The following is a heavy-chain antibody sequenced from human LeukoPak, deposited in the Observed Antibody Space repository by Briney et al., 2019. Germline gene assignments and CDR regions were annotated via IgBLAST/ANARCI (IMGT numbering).Heavy chain of an antibody. CDR1: AFTFSSYG. V-gene: IGHV3-30*18. Sequence: PGGSLRLSCAASAFTFSSYGMHWVRQAPGKGLEGVALISYDGSDKDYAKSVKGRFTISRDNSKNTLYLQMNSLRAEDTAVYYCAKDMSGGDCPDYWGQGTLVTVSS. J-gene: IGHJ4*02. CDR2: ISYDGSDK. D-gene: IGHD2-21*02. CDR3: AKDMSGGDCPDY.